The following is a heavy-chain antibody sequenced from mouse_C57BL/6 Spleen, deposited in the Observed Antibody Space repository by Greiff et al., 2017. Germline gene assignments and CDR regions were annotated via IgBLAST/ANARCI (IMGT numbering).Heavy chain of an antibody. CDR3: ASYYGSSYWYFDV. V-gene: IGHV1-26*01. D-gene: IGHD1-1*01. CDR1: GYTFTDYY. CDR2: INPSTGGT. J-gene: IGHJ1*03. Sequence: EVQLQQSGPELVTPGASVKISCKASGYTFTDYYMNWVKQSHGKSLEWIGEINPSTGGTTYNQQFKAKATLTVDKSSSTAYMQLKSLTSEDSAVYYCASYYGSSYWYFDVWGTGTTVTVSS.